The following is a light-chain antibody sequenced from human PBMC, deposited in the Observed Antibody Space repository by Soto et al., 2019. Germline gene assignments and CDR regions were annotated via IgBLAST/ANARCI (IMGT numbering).Light chain of an antibody. CDR1: VLAKKY. J-gene: IGLJ3*02. V-gene: IGLV3-27*01. CDR3: YSALTV. CDR2: KDS. Sequence: SYELTQPSSVSVSPGQTARITCSGDVLAKKYARWFQQKPGQAPVLVIYKDSERPSGIPERFSGSSSGTTVTLTISGAQVEDEADYYCYSALTVFGGGTKVTVL.